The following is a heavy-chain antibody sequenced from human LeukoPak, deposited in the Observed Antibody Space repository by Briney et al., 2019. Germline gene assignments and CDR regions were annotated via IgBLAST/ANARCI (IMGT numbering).Heavy chain of an antibody. D-gene: IGHD3-22*01. J-gene: IGHJ4*02. Sequence: PGGSLRLSCAASGFTFRRFEMNWVRQAPGKGLEWLSYIGTIGSPIYYADSVKGRFTISRDNARNSLCLQMNSLRVEDTAVYYCASFYDSSGRDYWGQGTLVTVSS. CDR2: IGTIGSPI. CDR3: ASFYDSSGRDY. CDR1: GFTFRRFE. V-gene: IGHV3-48*03.